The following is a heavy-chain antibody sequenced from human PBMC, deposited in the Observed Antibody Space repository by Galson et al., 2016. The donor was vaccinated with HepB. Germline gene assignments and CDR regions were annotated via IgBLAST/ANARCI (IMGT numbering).Heavy chain of an antibody. Sequence: SLSLSCAGSGLSLSPYAMSWGRQAPGKGLEWVSGISASGGSKTYADSVRGRLIISRDNSNNKLFLQMNSLTTEDTAIYFCAKDRLSGHGDYSWGIFDIWGRGTEVTVSS. D-gene: IGHD4-17*01. J-gene: IGHJ3*02. V-gene: IGHV3-23*01. CDR3: AKDRLSGHGDYSWGIFDI. CDR2: ISASGGSK. CDR1: GLSLSPYA.